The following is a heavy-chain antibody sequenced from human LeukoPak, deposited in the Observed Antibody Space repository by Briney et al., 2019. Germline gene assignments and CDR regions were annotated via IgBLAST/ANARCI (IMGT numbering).Heavy chain of an antibody. J-gene: IGHJ3*02. CDR2: IKQDGGEK. D-gene: IGHD3-10*01. CDR1: GFTFSSHM. Sequence: GGSLRLSCAASGFTFSSHMMSWVRQAPGKGLEGVANIKQDGGEKYYVDSVKGRFTISRDNAKNSLDLQMNSLRAEDTAVYYCARVRGSLGYAFDIWGPGTMVTVSS. V-gene: IGHV3-7*04. CDR3: ARVRGSLGYAFDI.